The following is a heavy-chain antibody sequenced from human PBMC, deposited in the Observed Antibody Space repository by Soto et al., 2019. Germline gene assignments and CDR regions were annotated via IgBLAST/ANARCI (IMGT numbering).Heavy chain of an antibody. V-gene: IGHV5-51*01. Sequence: EVQLVQSGAEVKKPGESLKISCKGSGYSFTSYWIGWVRQMPGKGLEWMGIIYPGDSDTRYSPSFQGQVTISADKSISTAYLQWSSLKASDTAMYYCVRHSGSDYYYYYYGMDVWGQGTTVTVSS. CDR3: VRHSGSDYYYYYYGMDV. CDR2: IYPGDSDT. J-gene: IGHJ6*02. D-gene: IGHD1-26*01. CDR1: GYSFTSYW.